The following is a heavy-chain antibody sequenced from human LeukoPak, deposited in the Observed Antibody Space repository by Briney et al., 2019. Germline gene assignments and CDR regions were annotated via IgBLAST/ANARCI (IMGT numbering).Heavy chain of an antibody. V-gene: IGHV1-69*13. D-gene: IGHD2-2*01. J-gene: IGHJ4*02. Sequence: ASVKVSSKASGGTFSSYAISWVRQAPGQGLEWMGGIIPIFGTANYAQKFQGRVTITADESTSTAYMELSSLRSEDTAVYYCARSILYCSSTSCYSYFDYWGQGTLVTVSS. CDR2: IIPIFGTA. CDR3: ARSILYCSSTSCYSYFDY. CDR1: GGTFSSYA.